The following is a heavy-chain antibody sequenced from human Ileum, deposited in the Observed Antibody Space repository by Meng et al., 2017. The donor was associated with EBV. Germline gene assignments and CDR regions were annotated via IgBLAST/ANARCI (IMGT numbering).Heavy chain of an antibody. CDR3: ARTGCSSSSCYDY. Sequence: GQCVQSGAGVKKRGASVKVSCKASGYSFTTYAMHWVRQAPGQRLEWMGWINAGNGNTKYSEKFQSRVTITRDTAASTAYMELSSLRSEDTAVYYCARTGCSSSSCYDYWGQGTLVTVSS. J-gene: IGHJ4*02. D-gene: IGHD2-2*01. CDR2: INAGNGNT. V-gene: IGHV1-3*01. CDR1: GYSFTTYA.